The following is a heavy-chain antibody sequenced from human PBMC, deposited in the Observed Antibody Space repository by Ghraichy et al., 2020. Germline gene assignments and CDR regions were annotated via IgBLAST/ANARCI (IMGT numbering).Heavy chain of an antibody. CDR3: VRDRDGYNF. V-gene: IGHV3-74*01. CDR2: IERDSSSA. D-gene: IGHD5-24*01. J-gene: IGHJ4*02. CDR1: GFTFSSYL. Sequence: GGSLRLSCAASGFTFSSYLMHWVRQVPGKGLVWVSRIERDSSSASYADSAKGRFTISRDNAKQTLYLQMNSLRAEDTAVYYCVRDRDGYNFWGQGTLFTVSS.